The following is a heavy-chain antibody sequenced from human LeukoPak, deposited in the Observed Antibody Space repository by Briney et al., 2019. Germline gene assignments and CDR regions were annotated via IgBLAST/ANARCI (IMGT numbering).Heavy chain of an antibody. Sequence: VGSLRLSCAASGFNFNNYVMSWVRQAPGKGLEWVSVLFVGGASTLYADSVKGRFTISGDTSKNTLYLQMNGLRAEDTAVYFCAKECDYSPGHKFDLWGQGTLVTVSS. CDR2: LFVGGAST. V-gene: IGHV3-23*01. CDR3: AKECDYSPGHKFDL. J-gene: IGHJ4*02. D-gene: IGHD4-11*01. CDR1: GFNFNNYV.